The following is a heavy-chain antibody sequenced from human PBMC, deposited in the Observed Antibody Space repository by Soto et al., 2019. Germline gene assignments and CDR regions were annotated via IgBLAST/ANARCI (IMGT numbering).Heavy chain of an antibody. V-gene: IGHV3-23*01. CDR3: XXXXXXXXXVFLSFDY. CDR1: GFTFSSYA. CDR2: ISGSGGST. J-gene: IGHJ4*02. Sequence: EVQLLESGGGLVQPGGSLRLSCAASGFTFSSYAMSWVRQAPGKGLEWVSAISGSGGSTYYADSVKGRFTIXRDNSKNTLXXXMXXXXAXXXXXXXXXXXXXXXXXVFLSFDYWGQGTLVTVSS.